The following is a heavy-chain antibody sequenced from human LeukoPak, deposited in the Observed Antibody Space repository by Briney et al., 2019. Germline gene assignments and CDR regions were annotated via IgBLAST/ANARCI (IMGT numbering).Heavy chain of an antibody. CDR3: ARRKVDTGAPLDY. D-gene: IGHD5-18*01. V-gene: IGHV4-61*01. CDR1: GGSISSGSYY. CDR2: IFYSGST. J-gene: IGHJ4*02. Sequence: PSQTLSLTCTVSGGSISSGSYYWSRIRQPPGKGLEWIGYIFYSGSTNYNPSLKSRVTISVDTSRNQFSLKLSSVTAADTAVYYCARRKVDTGAPLDYWGQGTLVTVSS.